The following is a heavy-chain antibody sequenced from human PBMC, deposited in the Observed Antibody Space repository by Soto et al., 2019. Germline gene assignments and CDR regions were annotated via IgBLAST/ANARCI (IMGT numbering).Heavy chain of an antibody. Sequence: TLSLTCTVSGGSISSYYWSWIRQPPGKGLEWIGYIYYSGSTNYNPSLKSRVTISVDTSKNQFSLKLSSVTAAATAVYYCARHVYYDLWSGYYSGPPCYMDVWGQGTTVTVS. J-gene: IGHJ6*03. CDR1: GGSISSYY. D-gene: IGHD3-3*01. CDR2: IYYSGST. CDR3: ARHVYYDLWSGYYSGPPCYMDV. V-gene: IGHV4-59*08.